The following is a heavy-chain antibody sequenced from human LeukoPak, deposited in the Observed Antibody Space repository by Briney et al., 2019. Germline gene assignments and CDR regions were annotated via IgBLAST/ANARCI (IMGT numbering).Heavy chain of an antibody. J-gene: IGHJ3*02. CDR2: INQDGSEK. Sequence: PGGSLRLSCAASGFTFSTYYMTWVRQAPGKGLEWVANINQDGSEKYYVDSVKGRFTISRDNAKNSLSLQMNSLRAEDTAVYYCARGDPDISFGVAGEAFDIWGQGTMVTVSS. CDR1: GFTFSTYY. V-gene: IGHV3-7*01. CDR3: ARGDPDISFGVAGEAFDI. D-gene: IGHD3-3*01.